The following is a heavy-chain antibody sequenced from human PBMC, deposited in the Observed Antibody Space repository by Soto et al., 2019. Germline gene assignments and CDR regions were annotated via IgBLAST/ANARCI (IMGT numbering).Heavy chain of an antibody. CDR2: IIPIFGTA. Sequence: QVQRVQSGAEVKKPGSSVTVSCKASGGTFSSYAISWERQAPGQGLEWLGGIIPIFGTANYAQKFQGRVTITADKSTSTAYMELSSLRSEDTAVYYCARVGEVTNYYYYGMDVWGQGTTVTVSS. D-gene: IGHD4-4*01. CDR1: GGTFSSYA. J-gene: IGHJ6*02. CDR3: ARVGEVTNYYYYGMDV. V-gene: IGHV1-69*06.